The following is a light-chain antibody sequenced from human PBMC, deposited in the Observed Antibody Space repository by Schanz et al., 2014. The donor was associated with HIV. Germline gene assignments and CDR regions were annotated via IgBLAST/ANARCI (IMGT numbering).Light chain of an antibody. CDR3: QSYDSSLSGWV. CDR2: RNN. CDR1: SSNVGTNY. V-gene: IGLV1-47*01. Sequence: QSVLSQPPSASGTPGQRVTISCSGSSSNVGTNYVFWYQQFPGTAPKLLIYRNNQRPSGVPDRFSGSKSGTLASLAISGLRSDDEADYYCQSYDSSLSGWVFGGGTKLTVL. J-gene: IGLJ3*02.